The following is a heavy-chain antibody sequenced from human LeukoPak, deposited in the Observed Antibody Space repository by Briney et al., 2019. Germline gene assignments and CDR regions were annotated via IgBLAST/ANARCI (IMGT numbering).Heavy chain of an antibody. Sequence: ASVKVSCKASGYTFTGYYMHWVRQAPGQGLEWMGWINPNSGGTNYAQKFQGRVTMTRDTSISTAYMELSRLTSDDAAVYYCATYSGSYSSDFGYWGQGTLVTVSS. D-gene: IGHD1-26*01. CDR1: GYTFTGYY. CDR3: ATYSGSYSSDFGY. V-gene: IGHV1-2*02. J-gene: IGHJ4*02. CDR2: INPNSGGT.